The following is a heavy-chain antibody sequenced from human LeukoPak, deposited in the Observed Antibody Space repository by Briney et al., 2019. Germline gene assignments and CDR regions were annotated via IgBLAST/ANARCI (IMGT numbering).Heavy chain of an antibody. Sequence: SLRLSCAASGFTFDDYAMHWVRQSPGQGLEWVSGIIWNSGSIGYADSVKGRFTISIYNAKNSLYLQMNSLRAEDTALFFCEKEAAYDILTGMLDIWGQGTMVTVSS. CDR2: IIWNSGSI. V-gene: IGHV3-9*01. CDR3: EKEAAYDILTGMLDI. D-gene: IGHD3-9*01. J-gene: IGHJ3*02. CDR1: GFTFDDYA.